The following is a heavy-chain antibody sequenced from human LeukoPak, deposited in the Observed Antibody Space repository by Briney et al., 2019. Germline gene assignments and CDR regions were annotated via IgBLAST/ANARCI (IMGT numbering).Heavy chain of an antibody. CDR1: GFTFSDYY. Sequence: GGSLRLSCAASGFTFSDYYMSWIRRAPGKGLEWVSYISFRASTVYYADSVKGRFTISRDNARNSLYLQMNSLRAEDTAVYYCASITLGAFDIWGQGTMVTVSS. D-gene: IGHD3-10*01. V-gene: IGHV3-11*04. CDR2: ISFRASTV. J-gene: IGHJ3*02. CDR3: ASITLGAFDI.